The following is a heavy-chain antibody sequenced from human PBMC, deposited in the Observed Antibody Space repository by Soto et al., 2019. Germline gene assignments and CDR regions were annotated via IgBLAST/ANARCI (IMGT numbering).Heavy chain of an antibody. J-gene: IGHJ4*02. CDR2: INPNSGDT. V-gene: IGHV1-2*02. CDR3: ARGPGIAAAGKFDY. CDR1: GYTFTGYY. D-gene: IGHD6-13*01. Sequence: QVQLVQSGAEVKKPGASVKVSCKASGYTFTGYYMHWVRQAPGQGHEWMGWINPNSGDTNYAQKFQGRVTMTRDTSISTAYMDLSSLRFDDTAVYYCARGPGIAAAGKFDYWGQGTLLTVSS.